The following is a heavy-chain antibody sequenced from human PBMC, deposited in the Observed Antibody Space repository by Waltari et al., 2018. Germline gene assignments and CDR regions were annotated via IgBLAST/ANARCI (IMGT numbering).Heavy chain of an antibody. CDR1: GGSIASSSYS. J-gene: IGHJ3*01. CDR2: MSYSGST. V-gene: IGHV4-39*01. CDR3: ARQNSLSNDGFDV. Sequence: QLQESGPGLVKPSGTLSLMCSVSGGSIASSSYSLGWSRQAPGKGLEWIGSMSYSGSTYYKPSLKRRVTISVDTSKDKFSLKVNSVTAADTAVYYCARQNSLSNDGFDVWGRGTMVTVSS.